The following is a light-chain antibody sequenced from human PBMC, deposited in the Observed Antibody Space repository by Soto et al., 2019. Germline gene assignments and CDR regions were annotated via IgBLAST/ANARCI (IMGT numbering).Light chain of an antibody. V-gene: IGKV1-39*01. Sequence: DIQMTQSPSSLSASVGDRVTITCRASRSISTYLNWYQHKAGEAPKLLIYTASDLKTGVPSRFRGSGSGTDFTLTISNLQPEDFATYFCQQSFSTPWAFGQGTKVEIK. CDR3: QQSFSTPWA. CDR1: RSISTY. CDR2: TAS. J-gene: IGKJ1*01.